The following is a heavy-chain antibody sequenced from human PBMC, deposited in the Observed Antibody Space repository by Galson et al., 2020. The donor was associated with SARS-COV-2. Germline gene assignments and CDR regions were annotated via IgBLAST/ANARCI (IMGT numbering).Heavy chain of an antibody. J-gene: IGHJ4*02. CDR1: GFTFDDYT. D-gene: IGHD5-18*01. Sequence: GGSLRLSCAASGFTFDDYTMHWVRQAPGKGLEWVSLISWDGGSTYYADSVKGRFTISRDNSKNSLYLQMNSLRTEDTALYYCARGPGGIQLWLFDYWGQGTLVTVSS. CDR3: ARGPGGIQLWLFDY. V-gene: IGHV3-43*01. CDR2: ISWDGGST.